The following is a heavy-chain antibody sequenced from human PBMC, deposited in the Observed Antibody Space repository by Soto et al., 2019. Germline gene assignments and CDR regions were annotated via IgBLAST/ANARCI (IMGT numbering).Heavy chain of an antibody. J-gene: IGHJ4*02. D-gene: IGHD2-15*01. CDR1: GGSISSYY. CDR3: ARDSRLKYCSGGSCYQTVDY. Sequence: SETLSLTCTVSGGSISSYYRSWIRQPPGKGLEWIGDIYYSGSTNYNPSLKSRVTISVDTSKNQFSLKLSSVTAADTAVYYCARDSRLKYCSGGSCYQTVDYWGQGTLVTVSS. CDR2: IYYSGST. V-gene: IGHV4-59*12.